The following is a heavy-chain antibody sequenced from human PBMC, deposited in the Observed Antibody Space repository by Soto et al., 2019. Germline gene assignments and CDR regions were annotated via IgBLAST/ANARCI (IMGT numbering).Heavy chain of an antibody. J-gene: IGHJ6*02. V-gene: IGHV1-69*13. Sequence: ASVKVSCKASGGTFSSYAISWVRQAPGQGLEWMGGIIPIFGTANYAQKFQGRVTITADESTSTAYMELSSLRSEDTAVYYCAKPSFWGDTSYYYYGMDVWGQGTTVTVSS. CDR1: GGTFSSYA. CDR3: AKPSFWGDTSYYYYGMDV. D-gene: IGHD3-3*01. CDR2: IIPIFGTA.